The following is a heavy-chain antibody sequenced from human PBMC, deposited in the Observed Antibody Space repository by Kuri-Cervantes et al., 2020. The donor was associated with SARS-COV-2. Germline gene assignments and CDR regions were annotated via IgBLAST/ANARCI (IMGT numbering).Heavy chain of an antibody. V-gene: IGHV3-30*02. CDR1: GFTFSVYA. CDR2: IRYDGSES. CDR3: AKNHGGGYDFSIHFDTYFDY. Sequence: GESLKISCTASGFTFSVYAMHWVRQAPGKGLEWVAFIRYDGSESHYGASVKGRVTISRDNSKNTLYLQMNSLRPEDTAVYYCAKNHGGGYDFSIHFDTYFDYWGQGTLVTVAS. J-gene: IGHJ4*02. D-gene: IGHD3-3*01.